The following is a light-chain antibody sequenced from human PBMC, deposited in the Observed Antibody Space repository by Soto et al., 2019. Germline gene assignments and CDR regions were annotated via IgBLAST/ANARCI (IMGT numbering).Light chain of an antibody. CDR1: QSLLHSNGYNY. CDR3: MQALQTPPP. CDR2: LGS. J-gene: IGKJ2*01. V-gene: IGKV2-28*01. Sequence: DIVMTQSPLSLPVTPGEPASISCRSSQSLLHSNGYNYLDWYLQKPGQSPQLLIYLGSNRASGVPDRFSAGGSGTDFTQKISRVEAEDVGFYSCMQALQTPPPLGQGTKLEIK.